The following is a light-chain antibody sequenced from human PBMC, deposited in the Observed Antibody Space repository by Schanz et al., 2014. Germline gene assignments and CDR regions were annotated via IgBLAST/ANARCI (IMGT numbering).Light chain of an antibody. CDR2: SNN. V-gene: IGLV1-47*01. CDR3: SSYAGNNPVV. Sequence: QSVLTQPPSVSGTPGQLVTIPCSGSSSNIGSNYVYWYQQLPGTAPKLVIYSNNQRPSGVPDRFSGSRSGTSASLAISGLRSEDEADYFCSSYAGNNPVVFGGGTKLTVL. J-gene: IGLJ2*01. CDR1: SSNIGSNY.